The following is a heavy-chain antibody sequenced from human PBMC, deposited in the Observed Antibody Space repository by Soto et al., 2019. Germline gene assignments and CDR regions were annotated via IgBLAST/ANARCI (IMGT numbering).Heavy chain of an antibody. J-gene: IGHJ6*02. Sequence: PSETLSLTCAVYGGSFGGYYWSWIRQPPGKGLEWIGEINHSGSTNYNPSLKSRVTISVDTSKNQFSLKLSSVTAADTAVYYCARGPTWIQLSYYYYYGMDVWCQGTKVT. CDR2: INHSGST. V-gene: IGHV4-34*01. CDR1: GGSFGGYY. CDR3: ARGPTWIQLSYYYYYGMDV. D-gene: IGHD5-18*01.